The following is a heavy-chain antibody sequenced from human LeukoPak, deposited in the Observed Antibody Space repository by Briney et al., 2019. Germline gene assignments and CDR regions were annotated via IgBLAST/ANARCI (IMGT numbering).Heavy chain of an antibody. Sequence: PGGSLRVSCAVSGFTFSRYWMSWVRQAPGKGLERVAKIKQDGSEKYYVDSVKGRFTISRDNAKNSLSLQMNSLRAEDTAVYYCARGIGDYGYYYYGMDVWGQGTTVTVSS. J-gene: IGHJ6*02. D-gene: IGHD4-17*01. CDR1: GFTFSRYW. V-gene: IGHV3-7*03. CDR3: ARGIGDYGYYYYGMDV. CDR2: IKQDGSEK.